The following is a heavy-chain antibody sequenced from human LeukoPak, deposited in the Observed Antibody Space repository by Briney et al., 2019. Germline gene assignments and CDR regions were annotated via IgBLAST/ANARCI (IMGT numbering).Heavy chain of an antibody. CDR3: ARDRTSYYYDTRGAFDI. CDR1: GGSISSYY. Sequence: SETLSLTCTVSGGSISSYYWSWIRQPPGKGLEWIGRIYTSGSTNYNPSLKSRVTISVDTSKNQFSLKLSSVTAADMAVYYCARDRTSYYYDTRGAFDIWGQGTMVTVSS. CDR2: IYTSGST. V-gene: IGHV4-4*08. D-gene: IGHD3-22*01. J-gene: IGHJ3*02.